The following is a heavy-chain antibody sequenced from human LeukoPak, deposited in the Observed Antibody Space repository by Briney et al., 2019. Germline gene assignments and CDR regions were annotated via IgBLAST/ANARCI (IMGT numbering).Heavy chain of an antibody. D-gene: IGHD3-10*02. CDR2: IRSKANSYAT. V-gene: IGHV3-73*01. CDR1: GFTFSGSA. CDR3: TRDSGITMIGY. Sequence: GGSLRLSCAASGFTFSGSAMHRVRQASGKGLEWVGRIRSKANSYATAYAASVKGRFTISRDDSKNTAYLQMNSLKTEDTAVYYCTRDSGITMIGYWGQGTLVTASS. J-gene: IGHJ4*02.